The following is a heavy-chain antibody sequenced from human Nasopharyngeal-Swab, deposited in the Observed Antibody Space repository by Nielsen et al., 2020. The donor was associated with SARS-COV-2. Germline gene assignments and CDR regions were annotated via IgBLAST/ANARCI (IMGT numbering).Heavy chain of an antibody. Sequence: GGSLRLSCAAFGFTVSSNYMSWVRQAPGKGLEWVSVIYSGGSTYYADSVKGRFTISRHNSKNTLYLQMNSLRAEDTAVYYCARDLDSGSYPYWGQGTLVTVSS. CDR3: ARDLDSGSYPY. J-gene: IGHJ4*02. V-gene: IGHV3-53*04. CDR1: GFTVSSNY. D-gene: IGHD1-26*01. CDR2: IYSGGST.